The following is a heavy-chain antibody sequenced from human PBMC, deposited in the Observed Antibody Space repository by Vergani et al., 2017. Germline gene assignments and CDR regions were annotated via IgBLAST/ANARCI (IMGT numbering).Heavy chain of an antibody. D-gene: IGHD4-17*01. CDR1: GFTFSSYA. V-gene: IGHV3-30-3*01. J-gene: IGHJ4*02. CDR3: ARDLYGDYPRAIFDY. Sequence: QVQLVESGGGVVQPGRSLRLSCAASGFTFSSYAMHWVRQAPGKGLEWVAVISYDGSNKYYADSVKGRFTISRDNPKNTLYLQMNSLRAEDTAVYYCARDLYGDYPRAIFDYWGQGTLVTVSS. CDR2: ISYDGSNK.